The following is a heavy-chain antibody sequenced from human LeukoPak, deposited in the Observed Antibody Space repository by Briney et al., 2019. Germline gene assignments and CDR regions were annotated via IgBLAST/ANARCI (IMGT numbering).Heavy chain of an antibody. V-gene: IGHV4-34*01. J-gene: IGHJ6*03. CDR3: ARRTWHYYYYYYMDV. D-gene: IGHD2-2*01. CDR1: GGSFSGYY. CDR2: INHSGST. Sequence: PSETLSLTCAVYGGSFSGYYWSWIRQPPGKGLEWIGEINHSGSTNYNPSLKSRVTISVDTSKNQFSLKLSSVTAADTAVYYCARRTWHYYYYYYMDVWGKGTTVTISS.